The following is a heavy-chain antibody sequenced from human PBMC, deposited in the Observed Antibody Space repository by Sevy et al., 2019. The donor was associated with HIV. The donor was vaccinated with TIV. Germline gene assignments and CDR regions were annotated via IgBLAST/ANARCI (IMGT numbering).Heavy chain of an antibody. CDR3: ARIQQVVNYYNYYGLDV. CDR1: GGSLSGYY. D-gene: IGHD6-13*01. Sequence: QSQTLSLTCSVYGGSLSGYYWSWIRQSPGRGLEWIGEVHHSGSTNYNPSFKSRVTMSVDTSKNQFSLNLSSVTAADAAGYYCARIQQVVNYYNYYGLDVWGQGTTVTVSS. CDR2: VHHSGST. J-gene: IGHJ6*02. V-gene: IGHV4-34*01.